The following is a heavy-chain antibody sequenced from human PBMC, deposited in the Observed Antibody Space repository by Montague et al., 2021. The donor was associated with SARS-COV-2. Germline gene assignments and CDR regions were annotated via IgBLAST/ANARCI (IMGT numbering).Heavy chain of an antibody. V-gene: IGHV4-59*08. CDR2: IYYSRST. CDR3: ARRRESWDDAFDI. D-gene: IGHD1-26*01. CDR1: GGSISSYY. Sequence: SETLSLTCAVYGGSISSYYWSWIRQPPGKGLEWIGYIYYSRSTNXNPSLKSRVTISVDTSKNQFSLKVRSVTAADTAVYYCARRRESWDDAFDIWGQGTMVTVSS. J-gene: IGHJ3*02.